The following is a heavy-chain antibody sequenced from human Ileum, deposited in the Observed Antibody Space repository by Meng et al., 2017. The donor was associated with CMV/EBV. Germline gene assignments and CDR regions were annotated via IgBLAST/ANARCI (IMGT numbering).Heavy chain of an antibody. V-gene: IGHV3-72*01. CDR1: AQY. CDR2: SRNKANSYST. J-gene: IGHJ3*02. CDR3: ARVTHCSGASCFQDAFEN. Sequence: AQYIDWGRQAPGKGREWVARSRNKANSYSTEYAPSVQGRFTISRDDSENSVYLQMTSLKTDDTAVYYCARVTHCSGASCFQDAFENWGQGTLVTVSS. D-gene: IGHD2-15*01.